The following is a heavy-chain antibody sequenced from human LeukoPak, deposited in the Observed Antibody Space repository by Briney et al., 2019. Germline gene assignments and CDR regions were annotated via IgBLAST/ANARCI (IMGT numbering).Heavy chain of an antibody. D-gene: IGHD3-10*01. CDR1: GGSISSSYY. CDR3: ARHGNHYYGSGGFDY. CDR2: IYYGGST. V-gene: IGHV4-39*01. Sequence: SETLSPTCTVSGGSISSSYYWGWIRQPPGKGLDWIGSIYYGGSTYCNPSLRSRVTTSVDTSKNQFSLKLTSVTAADTAVYYCARHGNHYYGSGGFDYWGQGTLVTVSS. J-gene: IGHJ4*02.